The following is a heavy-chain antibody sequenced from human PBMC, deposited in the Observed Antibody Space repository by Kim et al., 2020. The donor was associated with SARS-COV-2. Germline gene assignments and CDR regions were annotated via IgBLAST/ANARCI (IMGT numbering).Heavy chain of an antibody. CDR3: ARVSIAARPHYFDY. D-gene: IGHD6-6*01. J-gene: IGHJ4*02. V-gene: IGHV4-34*01. Sequence: NPSLKSRVTMSVDTSKNQFSLKRSSVTAADTAVYYCARVSIAARPHYFDYWGQGTLVTVSS.